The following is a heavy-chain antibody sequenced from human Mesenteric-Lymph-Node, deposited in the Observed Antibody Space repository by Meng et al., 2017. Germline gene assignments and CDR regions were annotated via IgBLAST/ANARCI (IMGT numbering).Heavy chain of an antibody. CDR3: AKMEPGWYVKT. D-gene: IGHD6-19*01. Sequence: EVRLLESGGGLVQPGGSLRLSCAGSGFIFSDYAMSWVRQAPGKGLEWVAPISGTGGNIYYADSVKGRFTVSRDNPKNTLYLQMNSLRVDDTAVYYCAKMEPGWYVKTWGQGTLVTVSS. J-gene: IGHJ5*02. CDR1: GFIFSDYA. V-gene: IGHV3-23*01. CDR2: ISGTGGNI.